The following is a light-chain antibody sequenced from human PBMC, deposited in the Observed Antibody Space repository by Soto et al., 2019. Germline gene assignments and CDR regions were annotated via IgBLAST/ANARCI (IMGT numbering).Light chain of an antibody. J-gene: IGKJ2*01. CDR1: QRISIY. Sequence: DIQMTQSPSSLSASVGDRVTITCRASQRISIYLNWYQQKPGKASKLLIYAASSLQRGVPSRFSGSRSWSEFPLTISILQPEDFATHYSQQSYSTPRTFGQGTKLEIK. V-gene: IGKV1-39*01. CDR2: AAS. CDR3: QQSYSTPRT.